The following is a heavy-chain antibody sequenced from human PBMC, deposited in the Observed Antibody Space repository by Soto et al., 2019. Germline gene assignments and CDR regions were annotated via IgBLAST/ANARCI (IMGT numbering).Heavy chain of an antibody. CDR2: IFYSGST. CDR1: GGSLSSSGYY. D-gene: IGHD4-17*01. CDR3: AREDYGDYIFDY. Sequence: QVQLQESGPGLVKPSQTLSLTCTVSGGSLSSSGYYWTWIRQHPGEGLEWIGYIFYSGSTSYNPSLKSRVTISLDTSQNHFSLKLTAVTAADTAVYYCAREDYGDYIFDYWGQGTLVTVSS. V-gene: IGHV4-31*03. J-gene: IGHJ4*02.